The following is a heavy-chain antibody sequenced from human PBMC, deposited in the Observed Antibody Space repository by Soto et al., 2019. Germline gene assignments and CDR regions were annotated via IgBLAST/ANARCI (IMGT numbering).Heavy chain of an antibody. CDR2: ISSNGGST. D-gene: IGHD3-9*01. V-gene: IGHV3-64D*08. CDR1: GFTFSSYA. J-gene: IGHJ4*02. CDR3: VKGPFDWLLYVYFGY. Sequence: PGGSLRLSCSASGFTFSSYAMHWVRQAPGKGLEYVSAISSNGGSTYYADSVKGRFTISRDNSKNTLYLQMSSLRAEDTAVYYCVKGPFDWLLYVYFGYWGQGTLVTVSS.